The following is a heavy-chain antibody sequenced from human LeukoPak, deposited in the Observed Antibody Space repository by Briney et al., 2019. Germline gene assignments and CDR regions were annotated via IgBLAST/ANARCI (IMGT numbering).Heavy chain of an antibody. D-gene: IGHD3-22*01. V-gene: IGHV4-4*07. CDR2: IDTSGST. CDR1: GGSISSYY. CDR3: ARTRDSSGYFFDI. Sequence: PSETLSLTCTVSGGSISSYYWSWMRQPAGKGLEWIGRIDTSGSTNYNPSLKSRVTMSVDTSKNQFSLKLSSVTAVDTAVYYCARTRDSSGYFFDIWGQGTMVTVSS. J-gene: IGHJ3*02.